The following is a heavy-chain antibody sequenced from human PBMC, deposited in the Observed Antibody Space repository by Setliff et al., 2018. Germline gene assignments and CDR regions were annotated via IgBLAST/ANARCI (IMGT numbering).Heavy chain of an antibody. CDR1: GVSINSLSW. V-gene: IGHV4-4*02. Sequence: PSETLSLTCAVSGVSINSLSWWSWVRQSPLKGLEWIGEIYHDGKSNFNPSVHYSPSLTSRVTISVDTSTNPFSLTLRSVNAAETAVYYCARLRGIAVHGAPKYYSPGYWGQGTLVTVSS. J-gene: IGHJ4*02. CDR2: IYHDGKS. CDR3: ARLRGIAVHGAPKYYSPGY. D-gene: IGHD6-19*01.